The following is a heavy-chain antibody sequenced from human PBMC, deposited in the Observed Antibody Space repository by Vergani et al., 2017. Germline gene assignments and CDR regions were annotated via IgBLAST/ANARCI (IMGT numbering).Heavy chain of an antibody. CDR1: GYTFSNYY. Sequence: QVQVVQSGAEVKKSGASVKVSCKTSGYTFSNYYMPWVRQAPGQGLEWMGIINPSGGHTNYAQQFQGRVTMTRDTSTSTVYMELSSLRSEDTAIYYCARGDYGILTGYRYWGQGTLVTVSA. D-gene: IGHD3-9*01. J-gene: IGHJ4*02. CDR3: ARGDYGILTGYRY. CDR2: INPSGGHT. V-gene: IGHV1-46*03.